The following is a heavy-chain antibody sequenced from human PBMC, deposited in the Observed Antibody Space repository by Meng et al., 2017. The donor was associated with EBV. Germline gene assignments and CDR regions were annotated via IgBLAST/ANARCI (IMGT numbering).Heavy chain of an antibody. V-gene: IGHV3-21*01. CDR3: ARDRTSNRFDY. CDR1: GLPLRSYS. J-gene: IGHJ4*02. Sequence: LECCGEGLVNTGEPLRLPCAASGLPLRSYSMNWVRLATGKGREWVSSISSNSIDIYYADLVKGRFTISRDNAKNSLFLQMNSLRAEDTAVYYCARDRTSNRFDYWGQGTLVTVSS. D-gene: IGHD2-8*01. CDR2: ISSNSIDI.